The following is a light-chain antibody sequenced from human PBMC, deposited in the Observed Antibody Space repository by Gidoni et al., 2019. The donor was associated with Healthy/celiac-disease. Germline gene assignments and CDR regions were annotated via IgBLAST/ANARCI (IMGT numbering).Light chain of an antibody. V-gene: IGKV1-33*01. Sequence: DIQMTQSPSSLSASVGDRATITCQASQDISNYLNWYQQKPGKAPKLLIYDASNLETGVPSRFSGSGSGTDFTLTISSLQPEDIATYYCQQYDNPPRTFGQGTKLEIK. CDR1: QDISNY. CDR2: DAS. CDR3: QQYDNPPRT. J-gene: IGKJ2*01.